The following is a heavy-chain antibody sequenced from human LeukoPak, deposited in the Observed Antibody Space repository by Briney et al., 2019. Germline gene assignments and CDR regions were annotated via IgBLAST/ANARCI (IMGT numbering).Heavy chain of an antibody. CDR2: INPHSDGT. J-gene: IGHJ6*03. D-gene: IGHD5-12*01. Sequence: GASVKVSCEASGYTFTDYYIHWVRQAPGQGLEWMGWINPHSDGTNYGQKFKGRVTMTWDTSISTAYMELSSLKSDDTAVFYCARTPLGGSFYMDVWGEGTAVVVSS. CDR3: ARTPLGGSFYMDV. V-gene: IGHV1-2*02. CDR1: GYTFTDYY.